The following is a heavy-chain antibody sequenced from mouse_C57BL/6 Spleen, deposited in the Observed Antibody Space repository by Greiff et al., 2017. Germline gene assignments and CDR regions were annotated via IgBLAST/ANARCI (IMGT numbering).Heavy chain of an antibody. J-gene: IGHJ4*01. CDR3: ASSGAMESYAMDY. D-gene: IGHD6-5*01. CDR2: INPYNGDT. Sequence: EVQLQQSGPELVKPGDSVKISCKASGYSFTGYFMNWVMQSHGKSLEWIGRINPYNGDTFYNQKFKGKATLTVDKSSSTAHMELRSLTSEDSAVYYCASSGAMESYAMDYWGQGTSVTVSS. V-gene: IGHV1-20*01. CDR1: GYSFTGYF.